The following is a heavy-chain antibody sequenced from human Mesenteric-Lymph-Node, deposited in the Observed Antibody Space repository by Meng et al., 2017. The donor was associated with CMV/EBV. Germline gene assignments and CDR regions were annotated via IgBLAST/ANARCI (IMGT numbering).Heavy chain of an antibody. CDR3: ARVLGSGTYYMAMVY. V-gene: IGHV1-69*01. CDR1: RGPFSNYA. CDR2: FIPMLGSP. D-gene: IGHD3-10*01. J-gene: IGHJ4*02. Sequence: AARGPFSNYAINWVRQAPGKGPEWMGGFIPMLGSPKYAQTLQDRVSITADQSTSTAYMELSSLTSEDTAVYYCARVLGSGTYYMAMVYWGQGTLVTVSS.